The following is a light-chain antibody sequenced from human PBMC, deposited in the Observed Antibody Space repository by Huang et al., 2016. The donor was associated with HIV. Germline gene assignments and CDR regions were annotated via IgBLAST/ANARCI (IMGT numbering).Light chain of an antibody. Sequence: EVMLTQSPATLAVSLGEKASLSCRASHRVGVNLAWYQQKPGQAPTLLINGAADRATGISARFSGSGSGTDFTLTISSLQSEDSAVYFCQQYDKWPGTFGQGTRLQI. V-gene: IGKV3-15*01. CDR2: GAA. J-gene: IGKJ2*01. CDR3: QQYDKWPGT. CDR1: HRVGVN.